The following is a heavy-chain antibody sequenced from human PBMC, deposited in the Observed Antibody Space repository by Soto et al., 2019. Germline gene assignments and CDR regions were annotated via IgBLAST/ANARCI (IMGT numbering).Heavy chain of an antibody. CDR1: GGSISSSSYY. J-gene: IGHJ4*02. CDR3: ARGHGGITVFGAPGHFDY. V-gene: IGHV4-39*01. D-gene: IGHD3-3*01. CDR2: IDYSGST. Sequence: QLQLQESGPGLVKPSETLSLTCTVSGGSISSSSYYWGWIRQPPGKGLEWIGSIDYSGSTHYNPSLKSRVAISVDTSRNQFSLKLSSVTAADTAVYYCARGHGGITVFGAPGHFDYWGQGTLLTVSS.